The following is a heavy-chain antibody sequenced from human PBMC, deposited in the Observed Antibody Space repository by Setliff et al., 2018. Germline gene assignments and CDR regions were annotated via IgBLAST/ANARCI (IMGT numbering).Heavy chain of an antibody. J-gene: IGHJ5*02. CDR1: GGSVGNSYYY. CDR2: IYTTWST. V-gene: IGHV4-61*02. CDR3: AREGGGGSDH. Sequence: SETLSLTCTVSGGSVGNSYYYWNWIRQPAGKGLEWIGRIYTTWSTNYNPSLKSRVTISLDTSKNQFSLKLNSVTAADTAVYYCAREGGGGSDHWSQGTLVTVSS. D-gene: IGHD3-16*01.